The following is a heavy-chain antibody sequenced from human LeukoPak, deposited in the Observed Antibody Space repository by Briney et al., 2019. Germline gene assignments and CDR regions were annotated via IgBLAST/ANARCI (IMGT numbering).Heavy chain of an antibody. V-gene: IGHV4-34*01. D-gene: IGHD7-27*01. Sequence: SETLSLTCAVYGGSFSGYYWSWIRQPPGKGLEWIGEINHSGSTNYNPSLKSRVTISVDTSKNQFSLKLSSVTAADTAVYYCARLIAGQQLGSGYYYYYMDVWGKGTTVTISS. CDR1: GGSFSGYY. J-gene: IGHJ6*03. CDR3: ARLIAGQQLGSGYYYYYMDV. CDR2: INHSGST.